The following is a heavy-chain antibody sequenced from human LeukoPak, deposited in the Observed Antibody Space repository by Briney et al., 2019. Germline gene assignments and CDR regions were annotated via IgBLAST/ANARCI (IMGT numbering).Heavy chain of an antibody. J-gene: IGHJ4*02. D-gene: IGHD6-13*01. CDR1: GYTFTSYY. CDR3: AREGRGAAAAYFDY. Sequence: ASVKVSCKASGYTFTSYYMHWVRQAPGQGLEWMGIINPSGGSTIYAQKFQGRVTMTRDMSTSTDYMELSSLRSDDTAVYYCAREGRGAAAAYFDYWGQGTLVTVSS. V-gene: IGHV1-46*01. CDR2: INPSGGST.